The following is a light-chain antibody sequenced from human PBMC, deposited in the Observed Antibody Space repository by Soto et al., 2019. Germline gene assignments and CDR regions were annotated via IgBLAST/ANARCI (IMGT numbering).Light chain of an antibody. CDR3: QQYGISPRT. CDR1: QSVSSTY. Sequence: EIVLTQSPGTLSLSPGERATLSCRASQSVSSTYLIWYQQKPGQAPRLLLYGASSRATGVPDRFSGGGSGTDFTLTISRLEPEDFAVYYCQQYGISPRTFGQGTKV. V-gene: IGKV3-20*01. CDR2: GAS. J-gene: IGKJ1*01.